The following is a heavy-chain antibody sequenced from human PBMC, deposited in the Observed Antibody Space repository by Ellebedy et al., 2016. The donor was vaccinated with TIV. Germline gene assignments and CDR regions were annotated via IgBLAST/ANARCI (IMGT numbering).Heavy chain of an antibody. CDR1: GDSVSTDIG. V-gene: IGHV6-1*01. D-gene: IGHD3-9*01. J-gene: IGHJ5*02. CDR2: TYYRSKWNN. Sequence: SCVISGDSVSTDIGWNWIRQSPSRGLEWLGRTYYRSKWNNDFAVSLKSRITINPDTSKNQFSLKLSSVTAADTAVYYCARGRYYDILTGYYLESWGNWFDPWGQGTLVTVSS. CDR3: ARGRYYDILTGYYLESWGNWFDP.